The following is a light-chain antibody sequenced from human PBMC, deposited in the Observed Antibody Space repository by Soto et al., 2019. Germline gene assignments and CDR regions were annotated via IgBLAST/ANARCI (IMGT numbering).Light chain of an antibody. V-gene: IGLV2-23*02. Sequence: QSALTQPASVSGSPGQSISISCTGTSSDVGNYNLVSWYQQHPGKAPKLMIYDVSMRPSGVSNRFSGSKSGNTASLTISGLQADDEADYYCCSYAGDSYVFGTGTKLTVL. CDR1: SSDVGNYNL. CDR2: DVS. CDR3: CSYAGDSYV. J-gene: IGLJ1*01.